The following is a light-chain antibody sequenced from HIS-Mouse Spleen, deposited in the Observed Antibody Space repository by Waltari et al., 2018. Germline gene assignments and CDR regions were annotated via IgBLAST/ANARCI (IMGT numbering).Light chain of an antibody. CDR1: QSVLYSSNNKNY. CDR2: WAS. CDR3: QQYYSTPYT. V-gene: IGKV4-1*01. Sequence: DIVMTQSPDSLAVSLGERATINCPSSQSVLYSSNNKNYLAWYQQQPGQPPKLLIYWASTRESGVPDRFRGSGSGTDFTLTISSLQAEDVAVYYCQQYYSTPYTFGQGTKLEIK. J-gene: IGKJ2*01.